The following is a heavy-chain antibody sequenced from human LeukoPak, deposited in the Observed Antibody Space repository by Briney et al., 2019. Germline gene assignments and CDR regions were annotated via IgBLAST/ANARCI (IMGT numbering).Heavy chain of an antibody. D-gene: IGHD4-17*01. Sequence: SETLSLTCTVSGGSISSYYWNWIRQPPGKGLEWIGYIYYSGSTNYNPSLKSRVTISLDTSKNQFSLKLSSVTAADTAVYYCARGFGDYGDYFANYYYYYYMDVWGKGTTVTVSS. V-gene: IGHV4-59*12. J-gene: IGHJ6*03. CDR3: ARGFGDYGDYFANYYYYYYMDV. CDR2: IYYSGST. CDR1: GGSISSYY.